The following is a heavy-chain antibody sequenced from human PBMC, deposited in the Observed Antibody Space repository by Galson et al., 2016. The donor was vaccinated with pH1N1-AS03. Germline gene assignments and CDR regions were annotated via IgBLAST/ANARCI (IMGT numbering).Heavy chain of an antibody. Sequence: KGLEWIGTIHYGGSTYYNPSLKSRVTISVDVSKNQFSLNLNSVTAADTSVHYCAIYTSTAADYWGQGTLVTVSS. J-gene: IGHJ4*02. CDR3: AIYTSTAADY. D-gene: IGHD2/OR15-2a*01. V-gene: IGHV4-39*01. CDR2: IHYGGST.